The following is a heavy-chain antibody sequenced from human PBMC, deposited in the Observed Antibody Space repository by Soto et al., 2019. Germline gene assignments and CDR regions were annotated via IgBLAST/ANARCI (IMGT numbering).Heavy chain of an antibody. CDR2: IKQDGSEK. CDR1: GFTFSSYW. J-gene: IGHJ5*02. V-gene: IGHV3-7*05. CDR3: ARRGSGSYFLRLGWFDP. Sequence: GGSLRLSCAASGFTFSSYWMSWVRQAPGKGLEWVANIKQDGSEKYYVDSVKGRFTISRDNAKNSLYLQMNSLRAEDTAVYYCARRGSGSYFLRLGWFDPWGQGTLVTVSS. D-gene: IGHD3-10*01.